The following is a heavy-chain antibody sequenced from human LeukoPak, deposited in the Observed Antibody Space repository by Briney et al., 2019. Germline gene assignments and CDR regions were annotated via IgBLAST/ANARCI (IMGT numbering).Heavy chain of an antibody. J-gene: IGHJ6*03. V-gene: IGHV4-4*07. CDR2: IYTSGST. D-gene: IGHD3-9*01. CDR3: ARDLHYDILTGYGGDYYYYYMDV. Sequence: PSETLSLTCTVSGGSISSYYWSWIRQPAGKGLEWIGRIYTSGSTNYNPSLKSRVTMSVDTSKNQFSLKLSSVTAADTAVYYCARDLHYDILTGYGGDYYYYYMDVWGKGTTVTISS. CDR1: GGSISSYY.